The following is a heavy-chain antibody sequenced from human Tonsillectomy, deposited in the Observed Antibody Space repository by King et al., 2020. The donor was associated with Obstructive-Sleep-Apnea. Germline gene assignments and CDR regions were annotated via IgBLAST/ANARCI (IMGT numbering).Heavy chain of an antibody. J-gene: IGHJ4*02. V-gene: IGHV1-24*01. CDR1: GYTITELY. D-gene: IGHD1-1*01. CDR2: FDPEDGKT. CDR3: TTTRGSPMVYFDY. Sequence: VQLVQSGAEVKKPGASVMLSCKLSGYTITELYMHWVRQAPGKGLEWMGGFDPEDGKTIYAHKFQGRVRMTEDTSIDTVYMELSSLRSEDTAIYYCTTTRGSPMVYFDYWGQGTLVTVSS.